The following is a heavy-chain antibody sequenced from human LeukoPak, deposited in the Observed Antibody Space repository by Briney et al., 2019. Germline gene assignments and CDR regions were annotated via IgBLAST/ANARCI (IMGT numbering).Heavy chain of an antibody. J-gene: IGHJ4*02. V-gene: IGHV1-18*04. CDR3: ARGYYEQQLHELDY. CDR1: GYTFTGYY. D-gene: IGHD6-13*01. CDR2: ISAYNGNT. Sequence: ASVKVSCKASGYTFTGYYIHWVRQAPGQGLEWMGWISAYNGNTNYAQKLQGRVTMTTDTSTSTAYMELRSLRSDDTAVYYCARGYYEQQLHELDYWGQGTLVTVSS.